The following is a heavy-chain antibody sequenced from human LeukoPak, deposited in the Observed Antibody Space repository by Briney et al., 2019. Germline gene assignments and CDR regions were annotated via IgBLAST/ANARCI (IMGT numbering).Heavy chain of an antibody. D-gene: IGHD5-18*01. Sequence: PETLSLTCTVSGGSISSYYWSWIRPPPGKGLEWIGYIYYSGSTNYNPTLKSRVTISVDTSKNQFSLKLSSVTAADTAVYYCARSNSYGIFDYWGQGTLVTVSS. V-gene: IGHV4-59*01. CDR3: ARSNSYGIFDY. CDR1: GGSISSYY. J-gene: IGHJ4*02. CDR2: IYYSGST.